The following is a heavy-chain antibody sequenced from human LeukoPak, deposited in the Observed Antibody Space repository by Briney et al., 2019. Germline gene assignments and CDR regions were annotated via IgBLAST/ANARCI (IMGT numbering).Heavy chain of an antibody. D-gene: IGHD2-2*01. J-gene: IGHJ4*02. V-gene: IGHV3-11*01. Sequence: PGGSLRLSCAASGFTFSDYYMNWIRRAPGKGLEWVSYISDGGSTIYYADSVKGRFTISRDNAKNSLYLQMNSLRAEDTAVYYCARAGVGYCSGTSCYDCWGQGTLVTVSS. CDR1: GFTFSDYY. CDR3: ARAGVGYCSGTSCYDC. CDR2: ISDGGSTI.